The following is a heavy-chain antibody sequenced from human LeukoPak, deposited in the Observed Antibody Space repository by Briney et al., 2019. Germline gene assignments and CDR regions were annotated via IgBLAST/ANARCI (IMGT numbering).Heavy chain of an antibody. CDR3: VTDPIRGDAYNFDY. CDR2: INSNSGGT. V-gene: IGHV1-2*02. J-gene: IGHJ4*02. D-gene: IGHD5-24*01. Sequence: ASVKVSCKASGYTFTGYYMHWVRQAPGQGLEWVGRINSNSGGTEYAQKFQGRVTMTRDRSISTAYMELTSLTSDDTAVYYCVTDPIRGDAYNFDYWGQGTLVTVSS. CDR1: GYTFTGYY.